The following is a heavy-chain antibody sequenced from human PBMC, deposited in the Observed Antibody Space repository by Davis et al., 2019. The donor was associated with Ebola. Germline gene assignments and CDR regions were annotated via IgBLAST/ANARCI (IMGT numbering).Heavy chain of an antibody. CDR2: INAGNRNT. D-gene: IGHD2/OR15-2a*01. V-gene: IGHV1-3*01. CDR3: ARVNGGAAFLWLEGTGFFDY. J-gene: IGHJ4*02. Sequence: AASVKVSCKASGYTFTRYDLHWVRQAPGQRLKWMGWINAGNRNTKYSQKFQDRVTITRDTSASTAYMELSSLRSEDTAVYYCARVNGGAAFLWLEGTGFFDYWGQGTLVTVSS. CDR1: GYTFTRYD.